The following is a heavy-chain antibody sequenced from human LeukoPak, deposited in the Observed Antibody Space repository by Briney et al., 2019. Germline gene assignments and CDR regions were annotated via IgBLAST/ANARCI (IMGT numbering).Heavy chain of an antibody. CDR2: ITPYNGNT. CDR1: GYIFTSYV. CDR3: ARDSRNHYVDY. D-gene: IGHD3-16*01. V-gene: IGHV1-18*04. Sequence: ASVKVSCKASGYIFTSYVISWVRQAPGQGLEWMGWITPYNGNTNYAQKLQGRVTMTTDTSTTTAYMEVRSLRSDDTAVYYCARDSRNHYVDYWGQGTLVTVSS. J-gene: IGHJ4*02.